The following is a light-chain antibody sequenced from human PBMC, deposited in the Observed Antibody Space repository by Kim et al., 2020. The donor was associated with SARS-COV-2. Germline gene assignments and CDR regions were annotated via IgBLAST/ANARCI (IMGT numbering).Light chain of an antibody. CDR3: QQGNSFPSFT. CDR2: DAS. Sequence: DIQMTQSPSSPSASVGDRVTITCRASQGISTWLAWYQQKPGQAPKLLISDASSLQSGVPSRFSGSGSGTDFTLTISTLQPEDFATYFCQQGNSFPSFTFGQGTRLEIK. V-gene: IGKV1-12*02. CDR1: QGISTW. J-gene: IGKJ5*01.